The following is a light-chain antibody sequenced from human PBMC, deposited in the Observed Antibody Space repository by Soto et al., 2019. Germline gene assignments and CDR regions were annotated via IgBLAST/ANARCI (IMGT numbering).Light chain of an antibody. J-gene: IGLJ2*01. V-gene: IGLV4-69*01. CDR3: QTWGSGIRVV. Sequence: QSVLTQSPSASASLVASVKLTCTLSSGHSSYAIAWHQQQTEKVPRYLMKLNSDGSHRKGDGIPDRFSGSSSGAERYLTISRLQSEDEADYYCQTWGSGIRVVFGGGTKLTVL. CDR1: SGHSSYA. CDR2: LNSDGSH.